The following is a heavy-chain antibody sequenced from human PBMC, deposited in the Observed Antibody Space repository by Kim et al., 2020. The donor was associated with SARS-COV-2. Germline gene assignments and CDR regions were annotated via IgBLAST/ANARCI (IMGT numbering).Heavy chain of an antibody. D-gene: IGHD2-2*01. CDR1: GFTFSSYE. J-gene: IGHJ6*03. CDR3: AGVSLPVPAANDYYYYYYYMDV. V-gene: IGHV3-48*03. CDR2: ISSSGSTI. Sequence: GGSLRLSCAASGFTFSSYEMNWVRQAPGKGLEWVSYISSSGSTIYYADSVKGRFTISRDNAKNSLYLQMNSLRAEDTAVSYCAGVSLPVPAANDYYYYYYYMDVWGKGTTVTVSS.